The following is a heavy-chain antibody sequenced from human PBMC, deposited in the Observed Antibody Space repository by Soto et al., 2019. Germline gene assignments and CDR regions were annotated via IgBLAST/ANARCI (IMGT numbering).Heavy chain of an antibody. CDR3: ARDLWGVGVPGP. Sequence: EVQLVDSGGGLVQPGGSLRLSCAASGFTFSSYSMNWVRQAPGKGLEWVSYISTSSSTIYYADSVKGRFTISRDNAKNSLYLQMNGLRAEDTAVYYCARDLWGVGVPGPWGQGTLVTVSS. V-gene: IGHV3-48*01. J-gene: IGHJ5*02. CDR2: ISTSSSTI. D-gene: IGHD3-16*01. CDR1: GFTFSSYS.